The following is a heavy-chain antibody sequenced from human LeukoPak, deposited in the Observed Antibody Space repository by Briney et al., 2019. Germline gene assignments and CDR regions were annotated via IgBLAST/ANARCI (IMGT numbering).Heavy chain of an antibody. V-gene: IGHV1-69*04. CDR1: GGTFSSYA. CDR2: IIPILGIA. Sequence: ASVKVSCKASGGTFSSYAISWVRQAPGQGLEWMGRIIPILGIANYAQKFQGRVTITADKSTSTAYTELSSLRSEDTAVYYCARDGWFDPWGQGTLVTVSS. CDR3: ARDGWFDP. J-gene: IGHJ5*02.